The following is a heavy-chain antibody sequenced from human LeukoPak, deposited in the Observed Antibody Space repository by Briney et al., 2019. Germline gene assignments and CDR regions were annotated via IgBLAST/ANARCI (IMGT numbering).Heavy chain of an antibody. CDR3: AKESRSSSGSWFDP. CDR2: IYSSGST. J-gene: IGHJ5*02. Sequence: PSETLSLTCDVSGASMISHYWSWIRRPPGKGLEWIGYIYSSGSTNCNPSLCSRVTISINTSENQFSLKLSSVTAAATAVYYCAKESRSSSGSWFDPWGRGTLVTVSS. V-gene: IGHV4-59*11. D-gene: IGHD6-6*01. CDR1: GASMISHY.